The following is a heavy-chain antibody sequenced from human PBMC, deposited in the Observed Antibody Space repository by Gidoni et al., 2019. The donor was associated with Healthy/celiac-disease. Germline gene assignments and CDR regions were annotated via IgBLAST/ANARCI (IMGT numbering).Heavy chain of an antibody. CDR1: GFTFSSYA. CDR2: ISYDGSNK. D-gene: IGHD1-26*01. J-gene: IGHJ4*02. Sequence: QVHLVESGGGVVQPGRSLRLSCAASGFTFSSYAMHWVRQAPGKGLEWVAVISYDGSNKYYADSVKGRFTISIDNSKNTLYLQMNSLRAEDTAVYYCARDVSGSPATLFDYWGQGTLVTVSS. V-gene: IGHV3-30-3*01. CDR3: ARDVSGSPATLFDY.